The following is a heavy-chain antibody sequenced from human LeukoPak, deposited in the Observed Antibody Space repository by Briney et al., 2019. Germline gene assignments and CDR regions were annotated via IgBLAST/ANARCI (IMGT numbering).Heavy chain of an antibody. CDR1: GVTFSSYG. CDR2: ISYDGSNK. J-gene: IGHJ4*02. D-gene: IGHD6-19*01. Sequence: GGSLRPSCAASGVTFSSYGMHWVRQAPGKGLEWVAVISYDGSNKYYAYSVKSRFTIARDNSKNTLYLQLNSLRAEDPAVYYCAPQAGRYSSRLHPAGYWGQGTLVTVSS. CDR3: APQAGRYSSRLHPAGY. V-gene: IGHV3-30*19.